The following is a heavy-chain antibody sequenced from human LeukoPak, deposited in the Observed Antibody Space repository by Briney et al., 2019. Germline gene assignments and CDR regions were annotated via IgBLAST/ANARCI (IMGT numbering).Heavy chain of an antibody. CDR3: ARGDGYTFDY. Sequence: PGTLSPSCTVSRGATSGFSTGWISDSPRGGLEWIAYVYYTGSSNSNPSLRSRVTISVDTSRNQFSLHLNSVTAADTAVYYCARGDGYTFDYWGQGTLVTVSS. V-gene: IGHV4-59*13. CDR2: VYYTGSS. D-gene: IGHD5-24*01. CDR1: RGATSGFS. J-gene: IGHJ4*02.